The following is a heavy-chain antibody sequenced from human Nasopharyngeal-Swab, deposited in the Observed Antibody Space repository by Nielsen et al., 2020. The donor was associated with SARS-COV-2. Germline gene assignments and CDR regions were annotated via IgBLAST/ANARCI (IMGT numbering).Heavy chain of an antibody. V-gene: IGHV1-46*01. CDR3: ARRGRCSGSSCDMDV. Sequence: VKVSCKASGYTFTSCGISWVRQAPGQGLEWMGMINPGSGGTTYAQKFQGRVTMTRDTSTSTVFMDLSSLRSEDTAVYYCARRGRCSGSSCDMDVWGQGTTVTVSS. J-gene: IGHJ6*02. D-gene: IGHD2-2*01. CDR1: GYTFTSCG. CDR2: INPGSGGT.